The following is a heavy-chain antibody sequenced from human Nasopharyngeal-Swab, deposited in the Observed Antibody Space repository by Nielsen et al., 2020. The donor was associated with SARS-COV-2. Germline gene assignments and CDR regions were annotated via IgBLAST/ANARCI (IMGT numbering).Heavy chain of an antibody. CDR3: AREGIVGATDLSFDY. CDR1: EFTFSSYG. Sequence: GESLKISCAASEFTFSSYGMHWVRQAPGKGLEWVAVISYDGSNKYYADSVKGRFTISRDNSKNTLYLQMNSLRAEDTAVYYCAREGIVGATDLSFDYWGQGTLVTVSS. D-gene: IGHD1-26*01. CDR2: ISYDGSNK. J-gene: IGHJ4*02. V-gene: IGHV3-30*03.